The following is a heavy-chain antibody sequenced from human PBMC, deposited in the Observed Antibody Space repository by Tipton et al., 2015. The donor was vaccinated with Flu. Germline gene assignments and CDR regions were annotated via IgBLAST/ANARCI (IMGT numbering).Heavy chain of an antibody. CDR2: INHSGST. Sequence: TLSLTCVVSGYSISSGYYWGWIRQPPGKGLEWIGSINHSGSTNYNPSLKSRVTISVDTSKNQFSLKLSSVTAADTAVYYCARAPGMGFGELSKGPFGYWGQGTLVTVSS. D-gene: IGHD3-10*01. J-gene: IGHJ4*02. CDR1: GYSISSGYY. CDR3: ARAPGMGFGELSKGPFGY. V-gene: IGHV4-38-2*01.